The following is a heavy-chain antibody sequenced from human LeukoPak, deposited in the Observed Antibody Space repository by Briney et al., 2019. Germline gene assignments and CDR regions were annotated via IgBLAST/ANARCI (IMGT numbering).Heavy chain of an antibody. J-gene: IGHJ4*02. D-gene: IGHD2-2*01. CDR3: ARDYEGDIVVVPAADY. CDR1: GYTFTGYY. V-gene: IGHV1-2*02. Sequence: ASVKVSCKASGYTFTGYYMHWVRQAPGQGLGWMGWITPNSGGTNYAQKFQGRVTMTRDTSISTAYMELSRLRSDDTAVYYCARDYEGDIVVVPAADYWGQGTLVTVSS. CDR2: ITPNSGGT.